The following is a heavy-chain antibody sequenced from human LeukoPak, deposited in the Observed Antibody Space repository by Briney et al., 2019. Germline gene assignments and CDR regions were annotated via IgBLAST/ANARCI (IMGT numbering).Heavy chain of an antibody. V-gene: IGHV2-5*01. CDR3: VHRQSERLIYYFDF. J-gene: IGHJ4*02. D-gene: IGHD2-8*01. Sequence: SGPTLVNPPETLTLTCSFSGGSLTTSGTGVGWIRRPPGKALEWLALIYWNDDKRYNPSLNNRLTITKDTSKNQVVLTLINMDPVDTATYFCVHRQSERLIYYFDFWGQGTLVTVSS. CDR2: IYWNDDK. CDR1: GGSLTTSGTG.